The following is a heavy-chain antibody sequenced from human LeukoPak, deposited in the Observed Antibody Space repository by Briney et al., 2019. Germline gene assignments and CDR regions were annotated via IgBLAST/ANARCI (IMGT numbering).Heavy chain of an antibody. J-gene: IGHJ4*02. CDR3: ARSRIAAAEFDC. Sequence: SETLSLTCTVSGGSISSSSYYWGWIRQPPGKGLEWIGSIYYSGSTYYNPSLKSRVTVSVDTPKNQFSLKLSYVTATDTAVYYCARSRIAAAEFDCWGQGTLVTVSS. V-gene: IGHV4-39*01. CDR2: IYYSGST. CDR1: GGSISSSSYY. D-gene: IGHD6-13*01.